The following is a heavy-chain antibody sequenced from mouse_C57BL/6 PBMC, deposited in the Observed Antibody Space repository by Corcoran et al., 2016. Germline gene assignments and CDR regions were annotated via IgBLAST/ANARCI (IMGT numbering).Heavy chain of an antibody. CDR3: ARHEEANDGYLAFFDY. V-gene: IGHV1-62-2*01. CDR2: FYPGSGSL. D-gene: IGHD2-3*01. Sequence: QVQLQQSGSELVQPGASVKLSCKASGYTFTESTIHWVKQRSGQGLAWLGWFYPGSGSLKYNEKFKDKATLTADKSSSTVYMELSRLTSEDSAVYFCARHEEANDGYLAFFDYWGQGTTLTVSS. J-gene: IGHJ2*01. CDR1: GYTFTEST.